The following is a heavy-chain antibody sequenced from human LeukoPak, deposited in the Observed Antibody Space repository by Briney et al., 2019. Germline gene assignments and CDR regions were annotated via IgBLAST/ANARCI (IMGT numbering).Heavy chain of an antibody. CDR2: ISAYNGNT. V-gene: IGHV1-18*01. Sequence: ASVKVSCKASGYTFTSYGIGWVRQAPGQGLEWMGWISAYNGNTNYAQKLQGRVTMTTDTSTSTAYMELRSLRSDDTAVYYCARGVPEEVVTNYGMDVWGQGTTVTVSS. CDR1: GYTFTSYG. D-gene: IGHD4-23*01. CDR3: ARGVPEEVVTNYGMDV. J-gene: IGHJ6*02.